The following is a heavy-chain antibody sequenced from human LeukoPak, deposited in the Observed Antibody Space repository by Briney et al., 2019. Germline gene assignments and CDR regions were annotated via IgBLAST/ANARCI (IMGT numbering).Heavy chain of an antibody. CDR3: VRDMGRESIFDY. V-gene: IGHV3-21*01. D-gene: IGHD3-10*01. Sequence: GGSLRLSCVGSGFTFSNYSFNWVRQAPGKGLEWVSSISKGSGYIYQTDSVKGRFTISRDNAKNSLFLEMNSMRVEDTAVYYCVRDMGRESIFDYWGQGTLVTVSS. CDR2: ISKGSGYI. J-gene: IGHJ4*02. CDR1: GFTFSNYS.